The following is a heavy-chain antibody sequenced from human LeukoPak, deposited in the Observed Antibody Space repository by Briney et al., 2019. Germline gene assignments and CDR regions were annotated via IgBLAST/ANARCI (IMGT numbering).Heavy chain of an antibody. CDR3: ARGPTPYCSSTSCKHYYGMDV. D-gene: IGHD2-2*01. V-gene: IGHV4-34*01. Sequence: SETLSLTCTVSGGSISSYYWSWIRQPPGKGLEWIGEINHSGSTNYNPSLKSRVTISVDTSKNQFSLRLSSVTAADTAVYYCARGPTPYCSSTSCKHYYGMDVWGQGTTVTVSS. CDR1: GGSISSYY. J-gene: IGHJ6*02. CDR2: INHSGST.